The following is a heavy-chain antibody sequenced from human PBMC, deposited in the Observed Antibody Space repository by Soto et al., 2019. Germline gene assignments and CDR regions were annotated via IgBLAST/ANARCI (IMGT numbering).Heavy chain of an antibody. D-gene: IGHD3-10*01. Sequence: QVQVVESGGGVVQPGRSLRLSCAASGFTFSSYAMHWVRQAPGKGLEWVAVISYDGSNKYYADSVKGRFTISRDNSKNTLYLQMNSLRAEDTAVYYCAREGQYYYGPAGHFDYWGQGTLVTVSS. J-gene: IGHJ4*02. CDR2: ISYDGSNK. CDR3: AREGQYYYGPAGHFDY. CDR1: GFTFSSYA. V-gene: IGHV3-30-3*01.